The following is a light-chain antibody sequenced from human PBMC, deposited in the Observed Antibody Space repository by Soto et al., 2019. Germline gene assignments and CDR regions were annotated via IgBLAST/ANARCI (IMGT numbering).Light chain of an antibody. V-gene: IGKV1-12*02. CDR1: QDISNW. CDR2: GAS. Sequence: DIQMTQSPSSVSASVGDTVTITCRASQDISNWLAWYQHKPGKAPKFLIYGASSLQSGVPSRFRGSGSGTDFTLTISSLQPEDFATYFCQQANSFPFTFGPGTKVDIK. CDR3: QQANSFPFT. J-gene: IGKJ3*01.